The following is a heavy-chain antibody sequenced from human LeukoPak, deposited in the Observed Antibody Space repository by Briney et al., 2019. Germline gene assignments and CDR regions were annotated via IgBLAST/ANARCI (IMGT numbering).Heavy chain of an antibody. Sequence: SVKVSCKASGGTFSSYAISWVRQAPGQGLEWMGGIIPIFGTANYAQKLQGRVTMTTDTSTSTAYMELRSLRSDDTAVYYCAREGYFGSGSYYSPDDAFDIWGQGTMVTVSS. CDR2: IIPIFGTA. V-gene: IGHV1-69*05. CDR3: AREGYFGSGSYYSPDDAFDI. D-gene: IGHD3-10*01. J-gene: IGHJ3*02. CDR1: GGTFSSYA.